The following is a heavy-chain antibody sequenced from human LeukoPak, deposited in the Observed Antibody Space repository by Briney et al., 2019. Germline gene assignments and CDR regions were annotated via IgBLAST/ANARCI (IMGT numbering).Heavy chain of an antibody. CDR1: GVSISSGSYY. J-gene: IGHJ4*02. V-gene: IGHV4-61*02. CDR2: IYSSGST. CDR3: ARELSPRAGKGYYFDY. Sequence: SQTLSLTCTVSGVSISSGSYYWSWIRQPAGKALEWIGRIYSSGSTNYNPSLKSRVTISVDTSKNQFSLKLSSVTAADTAMYYCARELSPRAGKGYYFDYWGQGTMVTVCS.